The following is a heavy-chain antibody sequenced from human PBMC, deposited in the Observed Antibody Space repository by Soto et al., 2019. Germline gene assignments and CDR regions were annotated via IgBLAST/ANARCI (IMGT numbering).Heavy chain of an antibody. CDR2: ISGSGGST. D-gene: IGHD3-10*01. CDR1: GFTFSSYA. CDR3: AKDHDSGSYYTYYFDY. V-gene: IGHV3-23*01. J-gene: IGHJ4*02. Sequence: EVQLLESGGGLVQPGGSLRLSCAASGFTFSSYAMSWVRQAPGKGLEGVSAISGSGGSTYYADSVKGRFTISRDNSKNPLYLQMNTMRAEDTAVYYCAKDHDSGSYYTYYFDYWGQGTLVTVSS.